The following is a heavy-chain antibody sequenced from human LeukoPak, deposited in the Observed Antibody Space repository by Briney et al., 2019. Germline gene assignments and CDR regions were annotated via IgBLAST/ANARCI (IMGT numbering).Heavy chain of an antibody. D-gene: IGHD3-22*01. CDR3: ARSPYYYDSSGYYLPTYYFDY. J-gene: IGHJ4*02. Sequence: SETLSLTCTVSGGSISSYYWSWIRQPAGKGLEWIGRIYTSGSTNYNPSLKSRVTMSVDTSKNQFSLKLSSVTAADTAVYYCARSPYYYDSSGYYLPTYYFDYWGQGTLVTVSS. CDR1: GGSISSYY. V-gene: IGHV4-4*07. CDR2: IYTSGST.